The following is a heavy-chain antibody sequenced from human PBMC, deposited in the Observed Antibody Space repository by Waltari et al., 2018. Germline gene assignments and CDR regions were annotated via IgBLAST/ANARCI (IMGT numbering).Heavy chain of an antibody. CDR3: ARGEPGSYYGSREGAFDI. D-gene: IGHD3-10*01. CDR1: GGTFSSYA. V-gene: IGHV1-69*12. J-gene: IGHJ3*02. Sequence: QVQLVQSGAEVKKPGSSVKVSCKASGGTFSSYAISWVRQAPGQGLEWMGGIIPIVGTANYAQKFQGRVTITADESTSTAYMELSSLRSEDTAVYYCARGEPGSYYGSREGAFDIWGQGTMVTVSS. CDR2: IIPIVGTA.